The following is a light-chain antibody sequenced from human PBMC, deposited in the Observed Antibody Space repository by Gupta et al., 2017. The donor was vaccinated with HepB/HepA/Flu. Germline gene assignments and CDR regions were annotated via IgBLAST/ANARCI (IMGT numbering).Light chain of an antibody. CDR2: GAS. J-gene: IGKJ2*02. Sequence: EIVLTQSPGTLSLSPGERATLSCRASQSVSSYYLAWYQQKPGQAPRLLIYGASSRATGFPDRFSGGGSGTEFTLTISRLEPEDSAVYYCQHEVSSPRTFGQGTKLDIK. V-gene: IGKV3-20*01. CDR3: QHEVSSPRT. CDR1: QSVSSYY.